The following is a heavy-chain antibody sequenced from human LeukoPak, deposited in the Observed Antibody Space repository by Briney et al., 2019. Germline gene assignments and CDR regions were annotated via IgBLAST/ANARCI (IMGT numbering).Heavy chain of an antibody. Sequence: SGGSLRLSCAASGFTFSSYWMHWVRQAPGKGLVWVSRINNDGSSTSYADSVKGRFTISRDNAKNTLYLQMNSLRAEDTAVYYCAREYYYDSSGYFIWGQGTLVTVSS. CDR1: GFTFSSYW. D-gene: IGHD3-22*01. CDR3: AREYYYDSSGYFI. CDR2: INNDGSST. J-gene: IGHJ4*02. V-gene: IGHV3-74*01.